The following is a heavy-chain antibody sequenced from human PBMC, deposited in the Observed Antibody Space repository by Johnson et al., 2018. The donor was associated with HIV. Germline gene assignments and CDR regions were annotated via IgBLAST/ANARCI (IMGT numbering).Heavy chain of an antibody. J-gene: IGHJ3*02. Sequence: VESGGGVVRPGGSLRLSCAASGFTFDEYGMSWIRQAPGKGLEWVSYISSSGSTIYYADSVKGRFTSSRDNSKNTLYLQMNSLRPEDTAVYYCAKVRRAYYEDAFDIWGQGTMVTVSS. D-gene: IGHD3-22*01. CDR1: GFTFDEYG. CDR2: ISSSGSTI. V-gene: IGHV3-48*01. CDR3: AKVRRAYYEDAFDI.